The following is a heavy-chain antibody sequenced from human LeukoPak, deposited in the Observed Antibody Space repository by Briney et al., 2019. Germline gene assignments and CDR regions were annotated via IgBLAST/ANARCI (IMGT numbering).Heavy chain of an antibody. Sequence: SETLSLTCTVSGGSISSYYWSWIRQPPGKGLEWIGYIYYSGSTNYNPSLKSRVTISVDTSKNQFSLKLSSVTAADTAVYYCARDKHYYDSLDAFDIWGQGTMVTVSS. J-gene: IGHJ3*02. D-gene: IGHD3-22*01. CDR2: IYYSGST. CDR3: ARDKHYYDSLDAFDI. CDR1: GGSISSYY. V-gene: IGHV4-59*01.